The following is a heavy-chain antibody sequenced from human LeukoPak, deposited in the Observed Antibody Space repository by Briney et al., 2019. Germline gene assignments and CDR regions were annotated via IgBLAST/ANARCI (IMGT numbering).Heavy chain of an antibody. CDR3: ARMFPAAYPDYYYYMDV. CDR2: INPSGGST. CDR1: GYTFTSYY. D-gene: IGHD2-2*01. J-gene: IGHJ6*03. Sequence: ASVKVSCKASGYTFTSYYMHWVRQAPGQGPEWMRIINPSGGSTSYAQKFQGRVTMTRDMSTSTVYMELSSLRSEDTAVYYCARMFPAAYPDYYYYMDVWGKGTTVTVS. V-gene: IGHV1-46*01.